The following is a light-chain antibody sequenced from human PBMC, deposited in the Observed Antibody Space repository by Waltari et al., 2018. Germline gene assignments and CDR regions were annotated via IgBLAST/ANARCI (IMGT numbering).Light chain of an antibody. CDR2: VNRDGSQ. CDR3: QTGGHGTWV. V-gene: IGLV4-69*01. Sequence: QLVLTQSPSASASLGASVKLTCTLDSGHSSTIIAWHQPKPEKGPRFLMKVNRDGSQTKGDEIPDRFAGASSGPERYLTISSVQSEDEADYYCQTGGHGTWVFGGGTKLTVL. J-gene: IGLJ3*02. CDR1: SGHSSTI.